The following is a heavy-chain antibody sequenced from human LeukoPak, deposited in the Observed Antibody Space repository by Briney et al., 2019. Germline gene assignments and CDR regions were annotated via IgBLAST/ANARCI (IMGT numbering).Heavy chain of an antibody. V-gene: IGHV4-39*01. CDR2: IFYIGTT. Sequence: SETLSLTCTVSGGSISSSRFSWGWIRQPPGKGLEWIGTIFYIGTTYYNPSLKSRVTISVDRTKNHFSLKLTSVTAADTAVYYSARHSVTEMIFGFDNWGQGTLVTVPS. D-gene: IGHD3/OR15-3a*01. CDR3: ARHSVTEMIFGFDN. J-gene: IGHJ4*02. CDR1: GGSISSSRFS.